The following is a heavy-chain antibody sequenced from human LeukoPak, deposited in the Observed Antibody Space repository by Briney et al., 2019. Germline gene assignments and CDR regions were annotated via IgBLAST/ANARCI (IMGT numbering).Heavy chain of an antibody. Sequence: GGSLRLSCAASGFTFSSYSMNWVRQAPGKGLEWVSLISGDGGSTYYADSVKGRFTISRDNSKNSLYLQMNSLRTEDTALYYCAKESRGERAFDIWGQGTMVTVSS. D-gene: IGHD3-16*01. CDR1: GFTFSSYS. CDR3: AKESRGERAFDI. CDR2: ISGDGGST. J-gene: IGHJ3*02. V-gene: IGHV3-43*02.